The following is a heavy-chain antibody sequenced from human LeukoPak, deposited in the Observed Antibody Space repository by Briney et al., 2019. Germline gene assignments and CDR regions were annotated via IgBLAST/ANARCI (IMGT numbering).Heavy chain of an antibody. CDR2: IWYDGSNK. CDR3: ARDSLHAFGI. V-gene: IGHV3-33*01. J-gene: IGHJ3*02. Sequence: GRSLRLSCAASGFTFSSYGMPWVRQAPGKGLEWVAVIWYDGSNKYYADSVKGRFTISRDNSKNTLYLQMNSLRAEDTAVYYCARDSLHAFGIWGQGTMVTVSS. CDR1: GFTFSSYG.